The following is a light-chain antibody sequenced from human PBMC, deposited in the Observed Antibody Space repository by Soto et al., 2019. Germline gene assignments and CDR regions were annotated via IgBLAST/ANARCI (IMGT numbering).Light chain of an antibody. V-gene: IGKV3-15*01. CDR3: QQCIDWPQFT. Sequence: EIVMTQSPATLSVSPGDSVTLSCRASQSVSTFLAWYQHRPGQPPRLLIYGASTRATGVPARFSGSGSDTTFTLPISSLQSEDFAVYFCQQCIDWPQFTFGQGTRLEIK. CDR1: QSVSTF. CDR2: GAS. J-gene: IGKJ5*01.